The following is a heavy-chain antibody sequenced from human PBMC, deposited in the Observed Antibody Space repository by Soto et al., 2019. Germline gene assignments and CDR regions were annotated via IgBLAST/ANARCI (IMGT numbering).Heavy chain of an antibody. Sequence: QITLKESGPTLVKPTQTLTLTCTCSGFSLSTTGVGVGWIRQPPGKALEWLARIYWNDDRRYSPSLKSRLTITTDTSKNQVVLTMTNMDPVDTATYYCAHSASVPCCYYFDYWGQGTLVTVSS. CDR2: IYWNDDR. V-gene: IGHV2-5*01. D-gene: IGHD1-26*01. CDR3: AHSASVPCCYYFDY. J-gene: IGHJ4*02. CDR1: GFSLSTTGVG.